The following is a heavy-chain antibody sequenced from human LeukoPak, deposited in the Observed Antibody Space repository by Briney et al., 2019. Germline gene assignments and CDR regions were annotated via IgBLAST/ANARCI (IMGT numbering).Heavy chain of an antibody. Sequence: PGGSLRLSCAASGFTFSNAWMSWVRQAPGKGLEWVGRIKSKTDGGTTDYAAPVKGRFTISRDDSKNTLYLQMNSLKTEDTAVYYCARGSWYSIRGGSMDYWGQGTLVTVSS. CDR1: GFTFSNAW. CDR2: IKSKTDGGTT. V-gene: IGHV3-15*01. J-gene: IGHJ4*02. CDR3: ARGSWYSIRGGSMDY. D-gene: IGHD6-13*01.